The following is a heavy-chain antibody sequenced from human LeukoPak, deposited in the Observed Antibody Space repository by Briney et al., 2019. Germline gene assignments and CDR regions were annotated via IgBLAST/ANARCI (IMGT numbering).Heavy chain of an antibody. CDR2: ISGSGGST. D-gene: IGHD6-19*01. V-gene: IGHV3-23*01. J-gene: IGHJ4*02. CDR1: GFTSSNYA. Sequence: GSLRLSCAASGFTSSNYAMAWVRQAPGKGLEWVSAISGSGGSTYYADSVKGRFTISRDNSKNTLYLQMNSLRAEDTAVYYCAAAYSSGWYQFDYWGQGTLVTVSS. CDR3: AAAYSSGWYQFDY.